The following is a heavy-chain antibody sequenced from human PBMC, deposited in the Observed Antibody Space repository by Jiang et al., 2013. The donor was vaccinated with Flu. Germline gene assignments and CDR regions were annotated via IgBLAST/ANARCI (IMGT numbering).Heavy chain of an antibody. CDR3: ARFRFFARGSGMDV. J-gene: IGHJ6*02. CDR1: GFMFSTYE. D-gene: IGHD3-3*01. CDR2: ITSSGSTI. V-gene: IGHV3-48*03. Sequence: VQLVESGGGLVQPGGSLRLSCAASGFMFSTYEMTWVRQAPGKGLEWVSYITSSGSTISYADSVKGRFTISRDNAKDSLYLQMNSLRAEDTAVYFCARFRFFARGSGMDVWGQGTTVTVSS.